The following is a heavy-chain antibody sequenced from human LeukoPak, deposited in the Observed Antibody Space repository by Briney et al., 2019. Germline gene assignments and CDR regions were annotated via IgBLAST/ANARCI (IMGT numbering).Heavy chain of an antibody. CDR2: IKQDGSEK. Sequence: PGGSLRLSCAASGFTFSSYWMSWVRQAPGKGLEWVANIKQDGSEKYYVDSAKGRFTISRDNAKNSLYLQMNSLRAEDTAVYYCARDPSVEDYYDSSGYLPYFDYWGQGTLVTVSS. V-gene: IGHV3-7*01. CDR3: ARDPSVEDYYDSSGYLPYFDY. CDR1: GFTFSSYW. J-gene: IGHJ4*02. D-gene: IGHD3-22*01.